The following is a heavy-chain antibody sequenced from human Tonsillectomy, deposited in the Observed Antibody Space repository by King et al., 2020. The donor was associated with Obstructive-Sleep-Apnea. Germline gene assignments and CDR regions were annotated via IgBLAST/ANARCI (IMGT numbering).Heavy chain of an antibody. CDR1: GDSVSSNSGA. CDR2: TYYRSKWYN. J-gene: IGHJ6*02. Sequence: VQLQQSGPGLVKPSQTLSLTCAISGDSVSSNSGAWNWIRQSPSRGLEWLGRTYYRSKWYNDYALSVKSRITINADTSKNQFSLQLESVTPEDTAVYYCARVAHWNDVVNYYYGLDVWGQGTTVTVSS. CDR3: ARVAHWNDVVNYYYGLDV. D-gene: IGHD1-1*01. V-gene: IGHV6-1*01.